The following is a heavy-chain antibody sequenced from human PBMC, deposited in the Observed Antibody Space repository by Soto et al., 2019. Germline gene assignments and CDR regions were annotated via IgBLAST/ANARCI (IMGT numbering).Heavy chain of an antibody. V-gene: IGHV3-30*03. D-gene: IGHD6-6*01. CDR3: SRGPVEY. CDR2: ISHDGGYI. J-gene: IGHJ4*02. CDR1: GFTFSTYG. Sequence: QVQLVESGGGVVQPGRSLRLSCAASGFTFSTYGMVWVRQAPGKGLEWVALISHDGGYISYADSVRGRFTISRDNSKNTLYLQMNRLRGEDTAIYYWSRGPVEYWGQGTLVTVSS.